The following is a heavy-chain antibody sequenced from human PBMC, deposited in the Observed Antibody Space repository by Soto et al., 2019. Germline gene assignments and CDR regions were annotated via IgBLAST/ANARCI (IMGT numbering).Heavy chain of an antibody. V-gene: IGHV1-8*01. CDR3: ARSPFGRYDFWSGYLPAYYYYYGMDV. D-gene: IGHD3-3*01. J-gene: IGHJ6*02. CDR2: MNPNSGNT. CDR1: GYTFTSYD. Sequence: ASVKGSCKASGYTFTSYDINWVRQATGQGLEWMGWMNPNSGNTGYAQKFQGRVTMTRNTSISTAYMELSSLRSEDTAVYYCARSPFGRYDFWSGYLPAYYYYYGMDVWGQGTTVTVSS.